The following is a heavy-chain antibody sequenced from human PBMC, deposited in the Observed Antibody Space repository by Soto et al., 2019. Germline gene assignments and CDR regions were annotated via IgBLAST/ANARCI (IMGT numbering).Heavy chain of an antibody. CDR1: GGTFSNYA. D-gene: IGHD1-1*01. CDR2: IIPIFGTP. CDR3: ARGIPSTGQDWYFDL. Sequence: QVQVVQSGAEVKKPGSSVKVSCKASGGTFSNYAINWVRQAPGQGLEWMGGIIPIFGTPNYDQKFQDRVTITADESTTTAYMELSNLKSEDTAVYYCARGIPSTGQDWYFDLWGRGTLVTVSS. V-gene: IGHV1-69*01. J-gene: IGHJ2*01.